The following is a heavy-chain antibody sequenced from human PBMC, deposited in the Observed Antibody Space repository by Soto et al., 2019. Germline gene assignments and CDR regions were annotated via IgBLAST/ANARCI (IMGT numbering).Heavy chain of an antibody. CDR2: MFHSGGT. CDR3: AREGNLGRWIQPLDS. D-gene: IGHD2-2*03. V-gene: IGHV4-30-2*01. Sequence: PSETLSLTCAVSGGSISGGYSWTWIRQPPGKGLEWIGYMFHSGGTYYNPSLQSRVTISVDRSKNQFSLKLNSVTTADTAVYFCAREGNLGRWIQPLDSWGQGTLVTVSS. J-gene: IGHJ4*02. CDR1: GGSISGGYS.